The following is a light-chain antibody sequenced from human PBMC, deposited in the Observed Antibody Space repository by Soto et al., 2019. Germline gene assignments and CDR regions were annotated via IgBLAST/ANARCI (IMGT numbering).Light chain of an antibody. CDR2: EVT. J-gene: IGLJ1*01. Sequence: QSALTQHASVSGSPGQSINISCTGASGDVGRYNSVSWYQQHPGKAPKLLIYEVTNRPSGVSDRFSGSKSGNTASLTISGLQSEDEADYYCSSYASGRTLYVFGTGTKLTVL. CDR1: SGDVGRYNS. CDR3: SSYASGRTLYV. V-gene: IGLV2-14*01.